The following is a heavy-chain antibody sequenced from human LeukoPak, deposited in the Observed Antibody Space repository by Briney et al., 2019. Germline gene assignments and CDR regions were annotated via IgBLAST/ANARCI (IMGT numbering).Heavy chain of an antibody. J-gene: IGHJ4*02. CDR2: IYPGDSDT. Sequence: GESLKISCNGSGYSFTSYWIGWVRQMPGKGLEWMGIIYPGDSDTRYSPSFQGQVTISADKSISTAYLQWSSLKASDTAIYYCARRAPYSSSWYFDYWGQGTLVTVSS. CDR1: GYSFTSYW. D-gene: IGHD6-13*01. CDR3: ARRAPYSSSWYFDY. V-gene: IGHV5-51*01.